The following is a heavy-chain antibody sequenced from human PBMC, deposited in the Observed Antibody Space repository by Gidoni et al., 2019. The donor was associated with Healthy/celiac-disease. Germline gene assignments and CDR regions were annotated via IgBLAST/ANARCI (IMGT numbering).Heavy chain of an antibody. Sequence: QLQLQESGSVLVKPSQPLSLTCAVSACSIISGGYSWGWIRQPPGKGLEWIGYIYHSGSTYYNPSLKSRVTISVDRSKNQFSLKLSSVTAADTAVYYCARAFLVRTATAFDYWGQGTLVTVSS. CDR2: IYHSGST. V-gene: IGHV4-30-2*01. CDR3: ARAFLVRTATAFDY. CDR1: ACSIISGGYS. J-gene: IGHJ4*02. D-gene: IGHD6-25*01.